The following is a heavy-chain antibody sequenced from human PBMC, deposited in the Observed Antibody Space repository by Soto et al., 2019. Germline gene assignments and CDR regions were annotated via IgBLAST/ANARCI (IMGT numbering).Heavy chain of an antibody. J-gene: IGHJ4*02. CDR1: GFTFNNYG. Sequence: QVQVVESGGGVVQPGTSLRLSCAASGFTFNNYGMHWVRQAPGKGLEWVAVIWYDASHKYYADSVKGRFTISRDNSKNTLYLPMSSLRGEDTAVYYCARDKTFGGTIGSAFDSWGQGTLVTVSS. V-gene: IGHV3-33*01. CDR3: ARDKTFGGTIGSAFDS. D-gene: IGHD3-16*01. CDR2: IWYDASHK.